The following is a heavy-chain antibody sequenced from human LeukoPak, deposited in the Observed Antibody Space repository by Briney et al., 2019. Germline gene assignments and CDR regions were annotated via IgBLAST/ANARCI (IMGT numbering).Heavy chain of an antibody. CDR2: IDTDTGNP. CDR3: ARGTPTPGVDY. Sequence: ASVKVSCTASGYTFRRYFMNWVRQAPGQGLEWMGNIDTDTGNPKYAPGFTGHFVFSLDTFVSTAYLQINSLRAEDTAVYYCARGTPTPGVDYWGQGTQATVSS. CDR1: GYTFRRYF. D-gene: IGHD1-1*01. J-gene: IGHJ4*02. V-gene: IGHV7-4-1*02.